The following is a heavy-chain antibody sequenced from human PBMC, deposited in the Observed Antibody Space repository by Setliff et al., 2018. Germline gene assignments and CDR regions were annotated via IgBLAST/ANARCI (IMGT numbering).Heavy chain of an antibody. CDR3: ARDRTAYTYGLDV. CDR1: GGSVNDYY. Sequence: ETLSLTCTVSGGSVNDYYWSWIRRPPGKGLEWIGYSYYLGATKYTPSLKGRVSISVDTAENQVSPKVNSVTAADTGVYYCARDRTAYTYGLDVWGQGTTVTVSS. D-gene: IGHD3-16*01. J-gene: IGHJ6*02. V-gene: IGHV4-59*02. CDR2: SYYLGAT.